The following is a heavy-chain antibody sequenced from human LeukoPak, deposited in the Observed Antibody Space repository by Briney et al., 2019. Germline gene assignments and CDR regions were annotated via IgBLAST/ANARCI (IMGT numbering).Heavy chain of an antibody. CDR1: GGSISSGDYY. J-gene: IGHJ4*02. CDR2: IYYSGST. Sequence: PSETLSLTCTVSGGSISSGDYYWSWIRQPPGKGLEWIGYIYYSGSTYYNPSLKSRVTISVDTSKNQFSLKLSSVTAADTAEYYCARAGYCSGGSCSFDWPNPYYFDYWGQGTLVTVSS. V-gene: IGHV4-30-4*01. CDR3: ARAGYCSGGSCSFDWPNPYYFDY. D-gene: IGHD2-15*01.